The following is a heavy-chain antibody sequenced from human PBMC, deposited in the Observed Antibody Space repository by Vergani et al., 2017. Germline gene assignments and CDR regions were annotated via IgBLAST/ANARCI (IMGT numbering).Heavy chain of an antibody. Sequence: EVQLVESGGGLVQPGGSLRLSCAASGFTFSSYEMNWVRQAPGKGLEWVSYISSSGSTIYYADSVKGRFTISRDNAKNPLYLQMNSLRAEDTAVYYCARVYYDFWGGFPEQGGWGFDYGGQGTLVTVSS. D-gene: IGHD3-3*01. CDR1: GFTFSSYE. CDR3: ARVYYDFWGGFPEQGGWGFDY. J-gene: IGHJ4*02. V-gene: IGHV3-48*03. CDR2: ISSSGSTI.